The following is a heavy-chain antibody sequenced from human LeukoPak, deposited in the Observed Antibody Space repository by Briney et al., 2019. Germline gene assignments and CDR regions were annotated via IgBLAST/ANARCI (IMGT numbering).Heavy chain of an antibody. V-gene: IGHV4-34*01. Sequence: SETLSLTCAVYGGSFSGYYWSWIRQPPGKGLEWIGEINHSGSTNYNPSLKSRVTISVDTSKNQFSLKLSSVTAADTAVYYCARGYSSGWYGYWGQGTLVTVSS. D-gene: IGHD6-19*01. CDR1: GGSFSGYY. CDR3: ARGYSSGWYGY. J-gene: IGHJ4*02. CDR2: INHSGST.